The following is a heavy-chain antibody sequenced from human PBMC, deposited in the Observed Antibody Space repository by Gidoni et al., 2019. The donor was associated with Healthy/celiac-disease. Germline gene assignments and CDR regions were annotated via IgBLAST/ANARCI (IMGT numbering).Heavy chain of an antibody. D-gene: IGHD3-10*01. CDR2: IYYSGST. CDR3: ARALPYYYGSGSYYFDY. CDR1: GGSISSGDYY. V-gene: IGHV4-30-4*01. Sequence: QVQLQESGPGLGKPSQTLSLTCTVSGGSISSGDYYWRWIRQPPGKGLEWIGYIYYSGSTYYNPSLKSRVTISVDTSKNQFSLKLSSVTAADTAVYYCARALPYYYGSGSYYFDYWGQGTLVTVSS. J-gene: IGHJ4*02.